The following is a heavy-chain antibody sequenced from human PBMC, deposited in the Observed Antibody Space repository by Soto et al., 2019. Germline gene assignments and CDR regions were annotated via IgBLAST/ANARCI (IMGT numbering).Heavy chain of an antibody. V-gene: IGHV3-11*01. CDR3: ARAAVAGTMSILRPQYYFDY. Sequence: PGGSLRLSCAASGFIFNDYYMSWIRQAPGKGLEWVSYISSSGNTIYYADSVKGRFTISRDNAKNSLYLQMNSLRAEDTAVYYCARAAVAGTMSILRPQYYFDYWGRGTLVTVSS. CDR2: ISSSGNTI. CDR1: GFIFNDYY. J-gene: IGHJ4*02. D-gene: IGHD6-19*01.